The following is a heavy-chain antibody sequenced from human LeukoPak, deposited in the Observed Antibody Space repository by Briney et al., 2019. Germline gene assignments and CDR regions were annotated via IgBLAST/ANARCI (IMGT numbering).Heavy chain of an antibody. CDR3: ARVIGVVRADYYFDY. D-gene: IGHD3-10*01. J-gene: IGHJ4*02. CDR1: GFTFSSYG. V-gene: IGHV3-30*02. CDR2: IRYEGSNK. Sequence: PGGSLRLSCAASGFTFSSYGMHWVRQAPGKGLEWVAFIRYEGSNKYYADSVKGRFTISRDNSKNTVYLQMNSLRAEDTAVYYCARVIGVVRADYYFDYWGQGTLVAVSS.